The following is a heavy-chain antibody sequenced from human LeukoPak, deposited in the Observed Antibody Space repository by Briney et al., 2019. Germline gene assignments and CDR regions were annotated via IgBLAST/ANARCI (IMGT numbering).Heavy chain of an antibody. J-gene: IGHJ4*02. CDR1: GFTFSSYA. CDR3: AKVGRKYYGSWTQNFDY. CDR2: ISGSGGSN. D-gene: IGHD3-10*01. V-gene: IGHV3-23*01. Sequence: GGSLRLSCAASGFTFSSYAMSWVRQAPGEGLEWVSAISGSGGSNYYADSVKGRFTISRDNSKNTLYLQMNGVRAEDTAVYYCAKVGRKYYGSWTQNFDYWGQGTLVTVSS.